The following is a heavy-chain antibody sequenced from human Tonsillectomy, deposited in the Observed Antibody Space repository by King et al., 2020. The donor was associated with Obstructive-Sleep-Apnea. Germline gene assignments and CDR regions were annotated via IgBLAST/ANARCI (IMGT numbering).Heavy chain of an antibody. V-gene: IGHV3-7*01. J-gene: IGHJ4*02. D-gene: IGHD3-16*02. CDR1: GFTFSDYL. CDR2: LKQDGSGK. CDR3: AKGSYRHDY. Sequence: VQLVESGGGLVQSGGSLRLSCAASGFTFSDYLMTWVRQAPGKGLEWVANLKQDGSGKYYVDSVKGRFTISRDNDDNALSLQMDSLRAEDTAVYYCAKGSYRHDYWGQGTLVTVSS.